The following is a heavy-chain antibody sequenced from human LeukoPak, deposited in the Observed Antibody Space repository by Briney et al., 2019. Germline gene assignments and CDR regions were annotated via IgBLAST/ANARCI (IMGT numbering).Heavy chain of an antibody. CDR2: MSADNGDT. J-gene: IGHJ4*02. V-gene: IGHV1-18*01. D-gene: IGHD1-26*01. Sequence: ASVKVSCKTSGYSFTNYGISWVRQVPGQGLEWMGWMSADNGDTNYARKFQDRVTMTTDTSTSTAYMELRSLRSDDTAVYYCARDPVDWSGNYQPSPYFGYWGQGTLVIVSS. CDR1: GYSFTNYG. CDR3: ARDPVDWSGNYQPSPYFGY.